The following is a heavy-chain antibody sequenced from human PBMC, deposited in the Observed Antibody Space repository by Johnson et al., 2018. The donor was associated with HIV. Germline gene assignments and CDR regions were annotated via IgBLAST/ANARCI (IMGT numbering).Heavy chain of an antibody. J-gene: IGHJ3*02. Sequence: VQLVESGGGLVQPGGSLRLSCAASGFTFSSYDMHWVRQGTGKGLEWVSAIGTAGDTYYPGSVKGRFTIYRDNAKNSLYMQMSSLRAEDTAMYYCARGGYCSGGRCYSSHAFDIWGQGTMVTVSS. CDR3: ARGGYCSGGRCYSSHAFDI. V-gene: IGHV3-13*01. CDR2: IGTAGDT. D-gene: IGHD2-15*01. CDR1: GFTFSSYD.